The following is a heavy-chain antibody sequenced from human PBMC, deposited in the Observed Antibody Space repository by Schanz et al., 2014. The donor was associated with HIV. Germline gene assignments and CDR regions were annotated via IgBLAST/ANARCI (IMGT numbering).Heavy chain of an antibody. Sequence: QVQLVQSGAEVKKPGSSVKVFCRASGGTFINYAFSWVRQAPGQGLEWMGGNIPLFGTSNYAKKFQGRATITADESTSTAYMELSSLRSEDTAVYYCARDSPVAAGALDYWGQGTLVTVSS. J-gene: IGHJ4*02. V-gene: IGHV1-69*01. CDR1: GGTFINYA. D-gene: IGHD6-13*01. CDR2: NIPLFGTS. CDR3: ARDSPVAAGALDY.